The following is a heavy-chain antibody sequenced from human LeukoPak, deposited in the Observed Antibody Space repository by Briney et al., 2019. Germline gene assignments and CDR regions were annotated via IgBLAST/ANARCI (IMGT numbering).Heavy chain of an antibody. CDR2: ISSSSSYI. J-gene: IGHJ3*02. Sequence: GGSLRPSCAASGFTFSSYSMNWVRQAPGKGLEWVSSISSSSSYIYYADSVKGRFTISRDNAKNSLYLQMNSLRAEDTAVYYCATVIIPLYYTNGVCYDAFDIWGQGTMVTVSS. CDR3: ATVIIPLYYTNGVCYDAFDI. D-gene: IGHD2-8*01. CDR1: GFTFSSYS. V-gene: IGHV3-21*01.